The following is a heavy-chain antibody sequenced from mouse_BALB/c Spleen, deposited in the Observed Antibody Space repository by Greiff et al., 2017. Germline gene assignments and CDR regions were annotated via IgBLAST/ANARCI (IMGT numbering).Heavy chain of an antibody. V-gene: IGHV5-6-5*01. CDR3: ARGPSITTVVATEAMDY. J-gene: IGHJ4*01. Sequence: EVQLVESGGGLVKPGGSLKLSCAASGFTFSSYAMSWVRQTPEKRLEWVASISSGGSTYYPDSVKGRFTISRDNARNILYLQMSSLRSEDTAMYYCARGPSITTVVATEAMDYWGQGTSVTVSS. D-gene: IGHD1-1*01. CDR1: GFTFSSYA. CDR2: ISSGGST.